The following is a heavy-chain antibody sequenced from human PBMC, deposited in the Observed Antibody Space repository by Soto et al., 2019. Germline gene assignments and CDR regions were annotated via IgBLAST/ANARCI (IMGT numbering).Heavy chain of an antibody. CDR1: GYTFTSYY. D-gene: IGHD6-13*01. CDR3: ARDSSSWSRSYYGMDV. CDR2: INPSGGST. Sequence: ASVKVSCKASGYTFTSYYMHWVRQAPGQGLEWMGIINPSGGSTSYAQKFQGRVTMTRDTSTSTVYMELSSLRSEDTAVYYCARDSSSWSRSYYGMDVWGQGTTVTVSS. V-gene: IGHV1-46*01. J-gene: IGHJ6*02.